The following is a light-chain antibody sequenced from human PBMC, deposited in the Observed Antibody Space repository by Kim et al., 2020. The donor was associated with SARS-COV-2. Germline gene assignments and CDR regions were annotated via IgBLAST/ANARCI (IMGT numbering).Light chain of an antibody. V-gene: IGLV1-40*01. J-gene: IGLJ2*01. CDR1: SSHIGAGYD. CDR3: QSFGSGLSVV. Sequence: GQRVTISCTGSSSHIGAGYDVHWYQNLPGTAPKLLIYGNNNRPSGVPDRFSGSKSGTSASLAITGLQAEDEADYYCQSFGSGLSVVFGGGTQLTVL. CDR2: GNN.